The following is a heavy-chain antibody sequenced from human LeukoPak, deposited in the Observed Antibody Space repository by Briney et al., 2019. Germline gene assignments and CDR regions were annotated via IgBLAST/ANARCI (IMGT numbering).Heavy chain of an antibody. CDR1: GGSISSYY. CDR3: ARVTYDILTGYSFFDY. V-gene: IGHV4-4*07. Sequence: SETLSLTCTVSGGSISSYYWSWIRQPAGKGLEWIGRIYTSGSTNYNPSLKSRVTMSVDTSKNQFSPKLSSVTAADTAVYYCARVTYDILTGYSFFDYWGQGTLVTVSS. CDR2: IYTSGST. J-gene: IGHJ4*02. D-gene: IGHD3-9*01.